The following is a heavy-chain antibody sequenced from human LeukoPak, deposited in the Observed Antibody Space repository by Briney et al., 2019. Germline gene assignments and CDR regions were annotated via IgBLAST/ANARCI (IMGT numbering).Heavy chain of an antibody. CDR1: GFTFSSYA. CDR2: ISYDGSNK. J-gene: IGHJ4*02. V-gene: IGHV3-30-3*01. Sequence: RGGSLRLFCAASGFTFSSYAMHWVPPAPDKGLEWVAVISYDGSNKYYADSVKVRFPISRDNSKNSLYLQMNSLRAEDTAVYYCAREEFGGNSPTGYFDYWGQGTLVTVSS. D-gene: IGHD4-23*01. CDR3: AREEFGGNSPTGYFDY.